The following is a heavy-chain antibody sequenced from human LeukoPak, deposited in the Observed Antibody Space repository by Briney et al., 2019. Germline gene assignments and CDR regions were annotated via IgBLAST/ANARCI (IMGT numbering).Heavy chain of an antibody. CDR3: AKSETYSSSSGYIDS. V-gene: IGHV3-9*01. D-gene: IGHD6-6*01. CDR1: RFTLEGYA. J-gene: IGHJ4*02. Sequence: GRSLRLSCAASRFTLEGYAMHWVRQAPGKSLEWVSGISWNSANMDYADSVKGRFTISRDNAKNSLYLQMNSVRAEDTALYYCAKSETYSSSSGYIDSWGKGILVTVSS. CDR2: ISWNSANM.